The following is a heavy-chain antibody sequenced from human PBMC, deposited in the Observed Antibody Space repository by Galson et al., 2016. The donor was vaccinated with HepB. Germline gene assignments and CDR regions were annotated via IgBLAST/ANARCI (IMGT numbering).Heavy chain of an antibody. J-gene: IGHJ4*02. Sequence: SLRLSCATSGFIFSNAWMTWVRQAPGQGLEWVGRILEGGETDYAAPVKGSFTISRDDSKNTLYTEMNSMKSDDTAVYYCTTQTSRFLILGYWGQGTLFTVSS. CDR1: GFIFSNAW. V-gene: IGHV3-15*01. D-gene: IGHD3-3*01. CDR3: TTQTSRFLILGY. CDR2: ILEGGET.